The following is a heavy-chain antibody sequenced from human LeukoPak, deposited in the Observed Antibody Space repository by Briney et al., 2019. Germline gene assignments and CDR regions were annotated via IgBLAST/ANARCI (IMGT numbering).Heavy chain of an antibody. Sequence: GGSLRLSCAASGFSVTNAWMSWVRQAPGKGLEWVGRVKSKTDGGTTDYAAPVKGRFIMSRDNSKNTLFLQMNSLKTDDTAVYYCTTVRVNDYIWGSYHYSYFDYWGQGTLVIVSS. CDR3: TTVRVNDYIWGSYHYSYFDY. V-gene: IGHV3-15*01. CDR1: GFSVTNAW. CDR2: VKSKTDGGTT. J-gene: IGHJ4*02. D-gene: IGHD3-16*02.